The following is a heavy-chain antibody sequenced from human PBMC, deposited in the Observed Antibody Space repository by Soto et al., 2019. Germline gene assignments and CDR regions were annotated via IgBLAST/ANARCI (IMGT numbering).Heavy chain of an antibody. J-gene: IGHJ4*02. D-gene: IGHD1-7*01. CDR1: GFDFDNYG. Sequence: WGSLRLSCQASGFDFDNYGIHFFRQSPFKWLEWVAVITYDGSNKYYADSVKGRFTISRDNSKNTLSLHLNTLKPEDTAVYHCAKDRVGGTFYTPLGFWGQGTLVTVSS. CDR3: AKDRVGGTFYTPLGF. CDR2: ITYDGSNK. V-gene: IGHV3-30*18.